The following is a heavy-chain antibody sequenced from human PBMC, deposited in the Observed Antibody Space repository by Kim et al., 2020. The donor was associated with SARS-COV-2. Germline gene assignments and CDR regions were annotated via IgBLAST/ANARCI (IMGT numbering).Heavy chain of an antibody. Sequence: YAASVKGRFTISRDNSKNTLYLQMDSLTTDDTAVYYCARDGNTWQNWFDAWGQGTLVAVSS. CDR3: ARDGNTWQNWFDA. V-gene: IGHV3-30*03. J-gene: IGHJ5*02.